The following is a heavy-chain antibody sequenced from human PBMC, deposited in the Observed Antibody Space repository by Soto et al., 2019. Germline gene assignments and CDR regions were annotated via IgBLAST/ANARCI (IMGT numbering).Heavy chain of an antibody. J-gene: IGHJ6*02. CDR2: ISAYNGNT. D-gene: IGHD6-19*01. CDR3: ATGIAVAMVGLWGMDV. V-gene: IGHV1-18*04. Sequence: QVQLVRSGAEVKKPGASVKVSCKASGYTFTSYGISWVRQAPGQGLEWMGWISAYNGNTNYAQKLQGRVTMTTDTSTSTAYMELRSLRSDDTAVYYCATGIAVAMVGLWGMDVWGQGTTVTVSS. CDR1: GYTFTSYG.